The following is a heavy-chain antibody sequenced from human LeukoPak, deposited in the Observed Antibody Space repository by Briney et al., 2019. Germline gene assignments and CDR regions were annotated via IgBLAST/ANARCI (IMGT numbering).Heavy chain of an antibody. J-gene: IGHJ3*02. CDR2: IIPIFGTA. CDR3: ARDYDILTGTDAFDI. Sequence: GSSVKVSCKASGGTFSSYAISWVRQAPGQGLEWMGGIIPIFGTANYAQKFQGRVTITADESTSTAYMELSSLRSEDTAVYYCARDYDILTGTDAFDIWGQGTMVTVSS. D-gene: IGHD3-9*01. CDR1: GGTFSSYA. V-gene: IGHV1-69*01.